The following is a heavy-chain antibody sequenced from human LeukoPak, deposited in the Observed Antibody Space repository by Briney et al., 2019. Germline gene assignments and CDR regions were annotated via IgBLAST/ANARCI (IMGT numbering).Heavy chain of an antibody. CDR3: AKESKETTRYYFDS. D-gene: IGHD4-11*01. CDR2: ISYDRSNK. J-gene: IGHJ4*02. Sequence: PGKSLRLSCAASGFTFRSYGMHWVRQAPGKGLEWVAVISYDRSNKYYVDSVKGRFTISRDSSKNTLYLQMNSLRAEDTAVYYCAKESKETTRYYFDSWGQGTLVTVSS. CDR1: GFTFRSYG. V-gene: IGHV3-30*18.